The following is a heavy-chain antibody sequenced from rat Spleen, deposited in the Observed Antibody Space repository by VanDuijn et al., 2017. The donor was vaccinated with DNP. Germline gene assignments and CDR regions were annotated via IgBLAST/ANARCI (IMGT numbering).Heavy chain of an antibody. CDR2: SSPSGSRT. D-gene: IGHD1-1*01. Sequence: EVQLVETGGGLVQPGKSLKLSCAASRFTFSNYYMAWVRQAPKKGLEWVAASSPSGSRTYYADSVKGRFTISRDDAKSGLYRKMDSLRSEDTATYFCALLQWSGYSTLDAWGQGTSVTVSS. V-gene: IGHV5S23*01. CDR3: ALLQWSGYSTLDA. J-gene: IGHJ4*01. CDR1: RFTFSNYY.